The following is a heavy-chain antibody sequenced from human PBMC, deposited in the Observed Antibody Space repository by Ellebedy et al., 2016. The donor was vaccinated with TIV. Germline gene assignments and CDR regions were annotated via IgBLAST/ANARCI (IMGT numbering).Heavy chain of an antibody. Sequence: PGGSLRLSCAASGFTFTSYWMTWVRQAPGKGLEWVANIKQDGSGKYYVDSVSGRFTISRDNAKNFLYLQMNSLRAEDTAVYFCARGPATIFGVVKPLDSWGQGTLVIVSS. D-gene: IGHD3-3*01. J-gene: IGHJ4*02. V-gene: IGHV3-7*01. CDR1: GFTFTSYW. CDR3: ARGPATIFGVVKPLDS. CDR2: IKQDGSGK.